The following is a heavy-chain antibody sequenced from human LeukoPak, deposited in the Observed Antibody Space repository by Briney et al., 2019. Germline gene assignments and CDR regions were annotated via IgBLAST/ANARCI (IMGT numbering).Heavy chain of an antibody. D-gene: IGHD2-2*01. CDR3: VKGDCSSTSCYNWFDP. CDR2: ISSNGGST. J-gene: IGHJ5*02. CDR1: GLTFSSYA. Sequence: GGSLRLSCSASGLTFSSYAMHWVRQAPGKGLEYVSAISSNGGSTYYADSVKGRFTISRDNSKNTLYLQMSSLRAEDTAVYYCVKGDCSSTSCYNWFDPWGQGTLVTVSS. V-gene: IGHV3-64D*06.